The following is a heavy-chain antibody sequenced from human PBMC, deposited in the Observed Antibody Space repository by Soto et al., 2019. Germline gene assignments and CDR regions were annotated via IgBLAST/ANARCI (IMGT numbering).Heavy chain of an antibody. D-gene: IGHD2-8*01. CDR1: GFTFSSYA. V-gene: IGHV3-23*01. CDR3: AKPKGYCTNGVCPDAFDI. J-gene: IGHJ3*02. CDR2: ISGSGGST. Sequence: GSLRLSCAASGFTFSSYAMSWVRQAPGKGLEWVSAISGSGGSTYYADSVKGRFTISRDNSKNTLYLQMNSLRAEDTAVYYCAKPKGYCTNGVCPDAFDIWGQGTMVTVSS.